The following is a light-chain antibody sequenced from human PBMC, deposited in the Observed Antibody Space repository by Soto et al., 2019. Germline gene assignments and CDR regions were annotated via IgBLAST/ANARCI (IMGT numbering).Light chain of an antibody. CDR1: QSVSSSY. CDR2: GAS. Sequence: EIVLTQSPGPLSLSPGERATLSCRAIQSVSSSYLAGYQQKPGQAPRLLIYGASSRATGIPDRFSGSGSGTDFTLTISRLEPEDFAVYYCQQYGSSPFTFGPGTKVDI. CDR3: QQYGSSPFT. V-gene: IGKV3-20*01. J-gene: IGKJ3*01.